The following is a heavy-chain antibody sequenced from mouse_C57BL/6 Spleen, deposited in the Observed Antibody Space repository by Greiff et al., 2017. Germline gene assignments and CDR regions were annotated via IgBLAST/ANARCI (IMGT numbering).Heavy chain of an antibody. CDR2: IDPSDSYT. D-gene: IGHD1-1*01. J-gene: IGHJ4*01. Sequence: QVQLQQPGAELVKPGASVKLSCKASGYTFTSYWMQWVKQRPGQGLEWIGEIDPSDSYTNYNQKLKGKSTLTVGTSSSTAYMQLSSLTSEDSAVYYCARSLGSSPLAMDYWGQGTSVTVSS. CDR1: GYTFTSYW. CDR3: ARSLGSSPLAMDY. V-gene: IGHV1-50*01.